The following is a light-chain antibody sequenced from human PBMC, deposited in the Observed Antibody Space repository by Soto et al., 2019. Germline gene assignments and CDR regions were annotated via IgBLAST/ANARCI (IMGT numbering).Light chain of an antibody. CDR1: SSNIGSKT. V-gene: IGLV1-44*01. Sequence: QSVLTQPPSASGTPGQRVTISCSGSSSNIGSKTVNWYQQLPGTAPKLLIYTNDRRPSGVHDRFSASKSGTSASLAISGLQSEDEADYFCAAWDDSLNVLFGGGTKLTIL. CDR2: TND. CDR3: AAWDDSLNVL. J-gene: IGLJ2*01.